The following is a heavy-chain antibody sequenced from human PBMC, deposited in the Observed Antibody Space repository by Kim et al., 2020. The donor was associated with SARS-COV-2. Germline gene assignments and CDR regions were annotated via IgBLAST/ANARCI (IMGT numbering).Heavy chain of an antibody. J-gene: IGHJ2*01. D-gene: IGHD3-22*01. CDR1: GYIFTGYY. Sequence: ASVKVSCKASGYIFTGYYMHWVRQAPGQGFEWMGWINPNSGDTNYAQKFQGRVTMIRDTSISTAYMELSRLRSDDTAVYYCARDVISMIVVARPSWYFDLWGRGTLVTVSS. V-gene: IGHV1-2*02. CDR3: ARDVISMIVVARPSWYFDL. CDR2: INPNSGDT.